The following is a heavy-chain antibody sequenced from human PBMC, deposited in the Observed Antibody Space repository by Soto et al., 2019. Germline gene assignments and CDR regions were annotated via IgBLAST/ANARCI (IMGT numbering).Heavy chain of an antibody. Sequence: QVQLVQSGAEVKKPGASVKVSCKASGYTFTSYGISWVRQAPGQGLEWMGWISAYNGNTNYAQKLQGRVTMTTDTCTSTAYMELRSLRSDDTAVYYCARDRRVVVTSNWFDPWGQGTLVTVSS. CDR3: ARDRRVVVTSNWFDP. CDR2: ISAYNGNT. V-gene: IGHV1-18*01. D-gene: IGHD3-22*01. J-gene: IGHJ5*02. CDR1: GYTFTSYG.